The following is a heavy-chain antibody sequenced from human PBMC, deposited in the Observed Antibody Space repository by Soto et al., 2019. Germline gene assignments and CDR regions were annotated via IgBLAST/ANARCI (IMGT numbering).Heavy chain of an antibody. D-gene: IGHD3-9*01. CDR3: AKGLRLRYFDWLRMGESYYYMDV. V-gene: IGHV3-23*01. CDR1: GFTFSSYA. CDR2: ISGSGGST. Sequence: PGGSLRLSCAASGFTFSSYAVSWVRQAPGKGLEWVSAISGSGGSTYYADSVKGRFTISRDNSKNTLYLQMNSLRAEDTAVYYCAKGLRLRYFDWLRMGESYYYMDVWGKGTTVTVSS. J-gene: IGHJ6*03.